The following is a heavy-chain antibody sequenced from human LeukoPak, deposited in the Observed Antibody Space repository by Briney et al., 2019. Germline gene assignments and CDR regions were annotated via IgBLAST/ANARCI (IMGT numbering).Heavy chain of an antibody. Sequence: GGTLRLSCVDSGFIFRNFGMHWVREARGRGLEGGAVISHDGDNTYHADSVRGRFTISRDNSKDTLYLQMHSLRPEDTAVYYCAKDPGALVVQAYYLDHWGQGTLVTVSS. J-gene: IGHJ4*02. V-gene: IGHV3-30*18. CDR2: ISHDGDNT. CDR1: GFIFRNFG. CDR3: AKDPGALVVQAYYLDH. D-gene: IGHD6-6*01.